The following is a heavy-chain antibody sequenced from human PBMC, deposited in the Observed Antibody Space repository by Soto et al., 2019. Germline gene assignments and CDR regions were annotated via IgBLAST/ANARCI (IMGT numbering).Heavy chain of an antibody. J-gene: IGHJ3*02. D-gene: IGHD5-18*01. V-gene: IGHV5-51*01. Sequence: LKISCKGSGYSFTSYWIGWVRQMPGKGLEWMGIIYPGDSDTRYSPSFQGQVTISADKSISTAYLQWSSLKASDTAMYYCARHEDVDTAMVTNGGDAFDIWGQGTMVTVSS. CDR2: IYPGDSDT. CDR3: ARHEDVDTAMVTNGGDAFDI. CDR1: GYSFTSYW.